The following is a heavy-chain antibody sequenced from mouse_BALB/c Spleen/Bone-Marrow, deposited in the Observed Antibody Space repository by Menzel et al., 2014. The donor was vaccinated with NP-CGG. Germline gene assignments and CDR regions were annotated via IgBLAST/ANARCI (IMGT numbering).Heavy chain of an antibody. Sequence: QLVESGPELVKPGASVKVSCKASGYAFTSYNMYWVKQSREKSLEWIGYIDPYSGGTNYNQKFKGKATLTVDKSSSTAYMQLSSLTSEDSAVYYCARCYYGNYFDYWGQGTTLTVSS. CDR1: GYAFTSYN. J-gene: IGHJ2*01. V-gene: IGHV1S135*01. D-gene: IGHD2-1*01. CDR2: IDPYSGGT. CDR3: ARCYYGNYFDY.